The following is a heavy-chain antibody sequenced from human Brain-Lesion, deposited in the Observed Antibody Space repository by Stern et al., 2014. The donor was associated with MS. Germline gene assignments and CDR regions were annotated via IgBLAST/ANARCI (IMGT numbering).Heavy chain of an antibody. CDR3: ATLSPGAGGNFYRHFDY. D-gene: IGHD1-26*01. V-gene: IGHV1-24*01. Sequence: QVQLVESGAEVKQPGASVKVSCKVSGYTLTELSMHWVRQAPRKGLEWLGGFDPDDGETIYAQKFQGRVTMTGDTLKHTAYMVLSSLRSEDTAVYYCATLSPGAGGNFYRHFDYWGQGTLVTVSS. CDR2: FDPDDGET. J-gene: IGHJ4*02. CDR1: GYTLTELS.